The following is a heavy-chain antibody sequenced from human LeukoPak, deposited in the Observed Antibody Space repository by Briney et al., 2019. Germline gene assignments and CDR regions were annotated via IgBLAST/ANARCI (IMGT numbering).Heavy chain of an antibody. CDR1: GYSFTSGRY. V-gene: IGHV4-38-2*01. J-gene: IGHJ4*02. CDR2: IYHTGSA. D-gene: IGHD2-2*01. Sequence: PSETLSLTCSVSGYSFTSGRYWGWIRQPPGKGLEWIANIYHTGSAHYNPSLKSRVTISVDTSTNQFSLKLSSVTAADTAVYYCARYCTSTTCILRGFDYWGQGTLVTVSS. CDR3: ARYCTSTTCILRGFDY.